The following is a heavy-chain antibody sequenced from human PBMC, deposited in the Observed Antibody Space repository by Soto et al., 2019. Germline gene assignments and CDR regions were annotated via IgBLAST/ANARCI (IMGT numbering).Heavy chain of an antibody. CDR3: AGDHTMVRGVIDYYYYGMDV. Sequence: SVKVSCKASGGTFSSYAISWVRQAPGQGLEWMGGIIPIFGTANYAQKFQGRVTITADESTSTAYMELSSLRSEDTAVYYCAGDHTMVRGVIDYYYYGMDVWGQGTTVTVSS. V-gene: IGHV1-69*13. D-gene: IGHD3-10*01. CDR1: GGTFSSYA. CDR2: IIPIFGTA. J-gene: IGHJ6*02.